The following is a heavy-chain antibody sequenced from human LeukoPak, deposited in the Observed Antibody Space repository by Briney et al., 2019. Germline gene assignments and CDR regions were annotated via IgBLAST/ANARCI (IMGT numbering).Heavy chain of an antibody. Sequence: GGSLRLSCAASGFTFYDYGMTWVRQAPGKGLEWVSYISSSGSTIYYADSVEGRFIISRDNDKNLLYLQMNSLRAEETAVYYCAELGITMIGCVWGKGATVTISS. CDR1: GFTFYDYG. J-gene: IGHJ6*04. D-gene: IGHD3-10*02. CDR2: ISSSGSTI. CDR3: AELGITMIGCV. V-gene: IGHV3-48*04.